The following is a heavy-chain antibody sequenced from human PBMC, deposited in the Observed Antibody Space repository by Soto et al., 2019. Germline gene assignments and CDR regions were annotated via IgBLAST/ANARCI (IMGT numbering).Heavy chain of an antibody. CDR3: ARKHKNDS. CDR1: GYTFTVYY. V-gene: IGHV1-2*02. CDR2: INTNSGGT. Sequence: ASVNVSFKASGYTFTVYYIHWVLQAPGQGLEWMGFINTNSGGTNYAQNFQGRVTMTRDTSISTAYMELSRLTSDDTAVYYCARKHKNDSWGKRPLVTVSS. J-gene: IGHJ4*02.